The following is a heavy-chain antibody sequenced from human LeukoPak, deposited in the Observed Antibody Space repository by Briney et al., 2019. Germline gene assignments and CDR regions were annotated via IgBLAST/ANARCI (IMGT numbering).Heavy chain of an antibody. Sequence: SETLSLTCAVYGVSFSGYYWSWIRQPPGKGLEWIGEINHSGSTNYNPSLKSRVTISVDTSKNQFSLKLSSVTAADTAVYYCARDHTSAAWVNKAAGTNFDYWGQGTLVTVSS. CDR1: GVSFSGYY. CDR2: INHSGST. V-gene: IGHV4-34*01. CDR3: ARDHTSAAWVNKAAGTNFDY. D-gene: IGHD6-13*01. J-gene: IGHJ4*02.